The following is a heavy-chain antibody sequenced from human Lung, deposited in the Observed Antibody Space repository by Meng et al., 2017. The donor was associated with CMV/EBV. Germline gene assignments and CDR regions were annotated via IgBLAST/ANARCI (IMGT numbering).Heavy chain of an antibody. CDR3: ARMGRVHYYNYYAFDV. CDR2: IYYTGSA. Sequence: GSLRLXCSVSGDSINTYYWSWIRQPPGKELDWIGNIYYTGSANYKPSLRSRVTMSVDTSKNQFSLKLSSVTVADTAVYYCARMGRVHYYNYYAFDVWGQGXTVTVSS. V-gene: IGHV4-59*01. D-gene: IGHD1-26*01. CDR1: GDSINTYY. J-gene: IGHJ6*02.